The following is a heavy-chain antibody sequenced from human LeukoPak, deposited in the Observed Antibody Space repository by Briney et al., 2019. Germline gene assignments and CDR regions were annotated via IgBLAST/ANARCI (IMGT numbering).Heavy chain of an antibody. CDR1: GFTVSSNY. V-gene: IGHV3-9*01. J-gene: IGHJ6*03. CDR2: ISWNSGSI. Sequence: GGSLRLSCAASGFTVSSNYMSWVRQAPGKGLEWVSGISWNSGSIGYADSVKGRFTISRDNAKNSLYLQMNSLRAEDTALYYCAKDLYSSSWYYYYMDVWGKGTTVTVSS. CDR3: AKDLYSSSWYYYYMDV. D-gene: IGHD6-13*01.